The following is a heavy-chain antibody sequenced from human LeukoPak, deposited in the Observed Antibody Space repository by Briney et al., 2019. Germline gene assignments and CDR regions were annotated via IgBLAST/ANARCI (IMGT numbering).Heavy chain of an antibody. D-gene: IGHD1-14*01. J-gene: IGHJ3*02. Sequence: PGGSLRLSCAASGFTVSSNYMSWVRQAPGKGLEWGSVIYSGGSTYYADSVKGRFTISRDNSKNTLYLQMNSLRAEDTAVYYCARENHSPARHGGRSDAFDIWGQGTMVTVSS. CDR3: ARENHSPARHGGRSDAFDI. CDR2: IYSGGST. CDR1: GFTVSSNY. V-gene: IGHV3-53*01.